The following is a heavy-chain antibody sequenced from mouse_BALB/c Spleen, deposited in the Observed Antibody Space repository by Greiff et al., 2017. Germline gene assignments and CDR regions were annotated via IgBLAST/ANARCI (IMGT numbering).Heavy chain of an antibody. CDR2: ISYSGST. CDR3: ARLGVEGAGLAY. V-gene: IGHV3-2*02. Sequence: EVQRVESGPGLVKPSQSLSLTCTVTGYSITSDYAWYWIRQFPGKQLEWMGYISYSGSTSYNPSLKSRISITRDTSKNQYFLQFNSVTTEDTATYYCARLGVEGAGLAYWGQGTLVTVSA. CDR1: GYSITSDYA. J-gene: IGHJ3*01.